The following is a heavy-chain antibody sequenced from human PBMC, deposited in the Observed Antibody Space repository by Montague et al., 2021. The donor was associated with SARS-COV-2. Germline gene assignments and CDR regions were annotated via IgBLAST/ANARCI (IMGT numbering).Heavy chain of an antibody. V-gene: IGHV3-23*03. D-gene: IGHD3-16*01. CDR1: SSSFSSYA. CDR3: AKDRGWGADFDP. CDR2: IYNGGSTT. J-gene: IGHJ5*02. Sequence: SLRLSCAASSSSFSSYAMTWVRQAPGKGLEWIPIIYNGGSTTYYADSXKGRFTISRDDSKNTLYLQMNSLRAEDTAFYFCAKDRGWGADFDPWGQGTLVTVSS.